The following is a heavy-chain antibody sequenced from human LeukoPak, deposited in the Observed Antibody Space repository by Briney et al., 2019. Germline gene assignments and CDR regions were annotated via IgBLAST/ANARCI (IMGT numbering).Heavy chain of an antibody. Sequence: QVQLQESGPGLVKPSQTLSLTCTVSCGSISSGDYYWSWLRQPPGKALEWLGYIYYSGSTYYNPSLKSRVTISVDTSTIQFSLKLSSVSAADMAVYESSRALYSYYCYMDVWGKGNTVTVSS. CDR2: IYYSGST. CDR3: SRALYSYYCYMDV. V-gene: IGHV4-30-4*08. J-gene: IGHJ6*03. CDR1: CGSISSGDYY.